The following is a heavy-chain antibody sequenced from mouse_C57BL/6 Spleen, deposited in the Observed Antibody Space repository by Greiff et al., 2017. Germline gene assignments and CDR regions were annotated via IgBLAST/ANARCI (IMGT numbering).Heavy chain of an antibody. CDR1: GYTFTSYW. CDR3: ASPFLGAMDY. V-gene: IGHV1-50*01. J-gene: IGHJ4*01. CDR2: IDPSDSYT. Sequence: QVQLQQPGAELVKPGASVKLSCKASGYTFTSYWMQWVKQRPGQGLEWIGEIDPSDSYTNYNQKFKGKATLTVDTSSSTAYMQLSSLTSEDSAVYYCASPFLGAMDYWGQGTSVTVSS.